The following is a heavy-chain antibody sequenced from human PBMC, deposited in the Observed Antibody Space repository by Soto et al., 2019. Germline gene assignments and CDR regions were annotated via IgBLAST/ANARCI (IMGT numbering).Heavy chain of an antibody. V-gene: IGHV4-31*03. D-gene: IGHD3-22*01. J-gene: IGHJ4*02. CDR2: IYYRGST. CDR3: ASDRPYYDSSGYYYEFDY. Sequence: TLSLTCTVSGGSINSGGYYWSWIRQHPGKGLEWIGDIYYRGSTYYNPSLKSRVTISVDTSKNQFSLKLSSVTAADTAVYYCASDRPYYDSSGYYYEFDYWGQGTLVTVSS. CDR1: GGSINSGGYY.